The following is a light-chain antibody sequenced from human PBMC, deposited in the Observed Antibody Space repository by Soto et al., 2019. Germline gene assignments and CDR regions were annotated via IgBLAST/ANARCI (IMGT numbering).Light chain of an antibody. Sequence: NVLTQSPGTLSLSPGERATLPCRASQSIGSSYLAWYQQKPGHAPRLIIYGTSSRATGIPDRFSGSGSGTDFTLTISRLEPEDLAVYYCQQFDSSWLTFGQGTKVEIK. CDR2: GTS. CDR3: QQFDSSWLT. CDR1: QSIGSSY. J-gene: IGKJ1*01. V-gene: IGKV3-20*01.